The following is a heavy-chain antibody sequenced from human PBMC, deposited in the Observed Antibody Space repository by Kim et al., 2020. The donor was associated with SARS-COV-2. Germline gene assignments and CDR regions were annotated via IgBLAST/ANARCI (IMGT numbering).Heavy chain of an antibody. CDR3: ARGGHYLITMVRGLGAFDI. V-gene: IGHV4-34*01. Sequence: SETLSLTCAVYGGSFSGYYWSWIRRPPGKGLEWIGEINHSGSTNYNPSLKSRVTISVDTSKNQFSLKLSSVTAADTAVYYCARGGHYLITMVRGLGAFDIWGQGTMVTVSS. CDR2: INHSGST. D-gene: IGHD3-10*01. CDR1: GGSFSGYY. J-gene: IGHJ3*02.